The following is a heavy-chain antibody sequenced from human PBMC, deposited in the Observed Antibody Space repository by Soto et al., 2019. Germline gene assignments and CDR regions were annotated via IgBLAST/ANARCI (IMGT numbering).Heavy chain of an antibody. V-gene: IGHV3-7*01. D-gene: IGHD3-10*01. Sequence: PGGSLGLSCGGSGFTFRSYWLSWVRQAPGKGLEWVANIKQDGSEKYYVDSVKGRFTISRDNAKNSLYLQMNSLRVEDTAVYYSARDKWEMVRGVIIPHLFDYWGQGTLVTVSS. CDR3: ARDKWEMVRGVIIPHLFDY. CDR1: GFTFRSYW. CDR2: IKQDGSEK. J-gene: IGHJ4*02.